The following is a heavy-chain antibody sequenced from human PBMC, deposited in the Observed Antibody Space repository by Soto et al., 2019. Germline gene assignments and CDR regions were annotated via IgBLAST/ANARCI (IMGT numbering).Heavy chain of an antibody. D-gene: IGHD3-3*01. V-gene: IGHV1-46*01. CDR3: ARDKCYDFWSGYYTGMCFDY. CDR1: GYTFTSYY. CDR2: INPSGGST. Sequence: ASVKVSCKASGYTFTSYYMHWVRQAPGQGLEWMGIINPSGGSTSYAQKFQGRVTMTRDTSTSTVYMELSSLRSEDTAVYYCARDKCYDFWSGYYTGMCFDYWGQGTLVTVSS. J-gene: IGHJ4*02.